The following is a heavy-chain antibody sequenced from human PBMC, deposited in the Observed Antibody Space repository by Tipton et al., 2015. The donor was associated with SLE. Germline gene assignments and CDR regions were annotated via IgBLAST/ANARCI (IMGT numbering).Heavy chain of an antibody. CDR1: GGTFSGYY. D-gene: IGHD3-22*01. Sequence: KPSETLSLTCAVYGGTFSGYYWSWIRQSPGKGLEWIGEINYSGNTKYNPSLKSRVTISVDTSKNQFSLNLNFMTAADTAMYYCATSLNYYDSSGPEGWGQGTMVTVSS. V-gene: IGHV4-34*08. CDR2: INYSGNT. CDR3: ATSLNYYDSSGPEG. J-gene: IGHJ3*01.